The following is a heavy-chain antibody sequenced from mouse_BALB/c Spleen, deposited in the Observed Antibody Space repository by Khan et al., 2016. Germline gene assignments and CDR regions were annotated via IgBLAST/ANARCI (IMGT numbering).Heavy chain of an antibody. D-gene: IGHD1-2*01. CDR3: ARLDYYSLGAC. Sequence: EVKLLESGGGLVQPGGSLKLSCAASGFDFSRYWMSWVRQAPGKGLEWIGEINPDSSTINYTPSLKDQFIISRDNAKNTLYLQMSKVRSEDTALYYCARLDYYSLGACWGQETLVTVSS. V-gene: IGHV4-1*02. CDR2: INPDSSTI. CDR1: GFDFSRYW. J-gene: IGHJ3*01.